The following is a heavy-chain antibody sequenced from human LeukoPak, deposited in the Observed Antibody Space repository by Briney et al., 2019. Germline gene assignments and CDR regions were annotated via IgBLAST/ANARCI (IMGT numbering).Heavy chain of an antibody. V-gene: IGHV4-31*11. CDR1: GGSISSGGYY. CDR3: ARDSSDTAMGY. D-gene: IGHD5-18*01. Sequence: SQTLSLTCDVSGGSISSGGYYWSWIRQHPGKGLEWIGYIYYSGSTYYNPSLKSRVTISVDTSKNQFSLKPSSVTAADTAVYYCARDSSDTAMGYWGQGTLVTVSS. J-gene: IGHJ4*02. CDR2: IYYSGST.